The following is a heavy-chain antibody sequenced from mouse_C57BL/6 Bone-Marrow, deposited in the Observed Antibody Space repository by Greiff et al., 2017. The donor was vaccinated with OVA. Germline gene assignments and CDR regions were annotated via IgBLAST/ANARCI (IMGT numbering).Heavy chain of an antibody. CDR1: GFSLTSYG. CDR3: ARNMRIYYGTRGYFDV. J-gene: IGHJ1*03. D-gene: IGHD1-1*01. V-gene: IGHV2-2*01. CDR2: IWSGGST. Sequence: VQVVASGPGLVQPSQSLSITCTVSGFSLTSYGVHWVRQSPGKGLEWLGVIWSGGSTDYNAAFISRLSISKDNSKSQVFFKMNSLQVDDTAIYDCARNMRIYYGTRGYFDVWGTGTTVTVSS.